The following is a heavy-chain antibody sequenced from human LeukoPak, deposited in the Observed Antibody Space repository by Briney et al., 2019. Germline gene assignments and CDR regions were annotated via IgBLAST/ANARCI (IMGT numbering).Heavy chain of an antibody. CDR3: VGGEYDWFDP. CDR2: INPNSGNT. CDR1: GYTFTGYY. D-gene: IGHD3-16*01. V-gene: IGHV1-18*04. Sequence: GASVKVSCKASGYTFTGYYMHWVRQAPGQGLEWMGWINPNSGNTNYAQKLQGRVTMTTDTSTSTAYMELRSLRSDDTAVYYCVGGEYDWFDPWGQGTLVTVSS. J-gene: IGHJ5*02.